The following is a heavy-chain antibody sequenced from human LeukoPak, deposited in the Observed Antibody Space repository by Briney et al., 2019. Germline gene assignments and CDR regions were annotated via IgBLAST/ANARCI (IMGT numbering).Heavy chain of an antibody. Sequence: WGSLTLTCAASGFSFSNYSMSWIRQAPGKGLEWVSSIRGAGGTFYADSVKGRFTLSRDDSRNTVYLQLNNLRVEDTAIYYCAKANWVSNADAVWWGQGAQVTVSS. CDR2: IRGAGGT. J-gene: IGHJ4*02. CDR1: GFSFSNYS. V-gene: IGHV3-23*01. CDR3: AKANWVSNADAVW. D-gene: IGHD1-1*01.